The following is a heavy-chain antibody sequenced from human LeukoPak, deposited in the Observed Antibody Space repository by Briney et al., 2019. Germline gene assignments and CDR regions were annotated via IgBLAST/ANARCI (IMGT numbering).Heavy chain of an antibody. V-gene: IGHV5-51*01. CDR3: ARGEMATILGWYFDL. Sequence: GASLQISCKGSGYSFTSYWIGWVRQLPGKGLEWMGIIYPGDSDTRYSPSFQGQVTISADKSISTAYLQWSSLKASDTAMYYCARGEMATILGWYFDLWGRGTLVTVSS. J-gene: IGHJ2*01. CDR1: GYSFTSYW. D-gene: IGHD5-24*01. CDR2: IYPGDSDT.